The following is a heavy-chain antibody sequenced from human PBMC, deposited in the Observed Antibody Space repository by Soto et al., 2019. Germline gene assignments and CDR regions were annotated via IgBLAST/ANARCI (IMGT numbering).Heavy chain of an antibody. V-gene: IGHV3-48*03. D-gene: IGHD6-13*01. CDR3: ARDQEAGSFFPYYYGMDV. J-gene: IGHJ6*02. Sequence: PGGSLRLSCATSGFTFSSYEMNWVRQAPGKGLEWVSYISSSGSTIYYADPVKGRFTISRDNAKNSLYLQMDSLRAEDTAVYYCARDQEAGSFFPYYYGMDVWGQGTTVTSP. CDR2: ISSSGSTI. CDR1: GFTFSSYE.